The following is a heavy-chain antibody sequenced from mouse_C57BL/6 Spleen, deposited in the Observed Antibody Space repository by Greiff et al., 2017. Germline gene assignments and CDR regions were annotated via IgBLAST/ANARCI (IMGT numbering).Heavy chain of an antibody. Sequence: QVQLQQPGAELVRPGSSVKLSCKASGYTFTSYWMHWVKQRPIQGLEWIGNIDPSDSETPYNQKFKDKATLPVDKSSSTAYMPLSSLTSEDSAVYYCAGSYYDYYFDYWGQGTTLTVSS. CDR1: GYTFTSYW. V-gene: IGHV1-52*01. J-gene: IGHJ2*01. CDR2: IDPSDSET. D-gene: IGHD2-4*01. CDR3: AGSYYDYYFDY.